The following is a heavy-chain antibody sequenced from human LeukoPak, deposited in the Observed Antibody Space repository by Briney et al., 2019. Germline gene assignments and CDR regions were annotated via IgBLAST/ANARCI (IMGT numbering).Heavy chain of an antibody. D-gene: IGHD4-17*01. Sequence: LPGGSLRLSCAASGFTFSSYAMSWVRQAPGKGLEWVSAISGSGGSTYYADSVKGRFTISRDNSKNTLYLQMNSLRAEDTAVYYCAKARRENDYGDYGNDGPFDYWGQGTLVTVSS. V-gene: IGHV3-23*01. CDR1: GFTFSSYA. CDR2: ISGSGGST. J-gene: IGHJ4*02. CDR3: AKARRENDYGDYGNDGPFDY.